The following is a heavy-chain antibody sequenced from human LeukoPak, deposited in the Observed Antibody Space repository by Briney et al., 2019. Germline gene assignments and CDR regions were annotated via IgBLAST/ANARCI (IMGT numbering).Heavy chain of an antibody. J-gene: IGHJ4*01. Sequence: GGSLRLSCAASGFTFTTYWMGWVRQAPGKGLEWVANINQDGSEKYYVDSVKGRFTIARDNAKNSLYLQMNSLRAEDTAVYYCARQGDDYWGHGTLVTVSS. D-gene: IGHD3-16*01. CDR2: INQDGSEK. V-gene: IGHV3-7*01. CDR1: GFTFTTYW. CDR3: ARQGDDY.